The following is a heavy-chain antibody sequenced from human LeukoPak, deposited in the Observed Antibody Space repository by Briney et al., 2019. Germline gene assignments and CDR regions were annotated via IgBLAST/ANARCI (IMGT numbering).Heavy chain of an antibody. Sequence: GGSLRLSCAASGFTFSTFAMIWVRHPPGKGLEWVSSIFPSGGEIHYAHSVRGRFTISRDNSKSTLSLQMNSLRAEDTAIYYCATYRQVLLPFESWGQGTLVTVSS. CDR1: GFTFSTFA. J-gene: IGHJ4*02. D-gene: IGHD2-8*02. CDR2: IFPSGGEI. CDR3: ATYRQVLLPFES. V-gene: IGHV3-23*01.